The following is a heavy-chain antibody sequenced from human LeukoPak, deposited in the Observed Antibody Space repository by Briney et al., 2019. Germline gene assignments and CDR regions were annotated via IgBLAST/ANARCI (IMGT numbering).Heavy chain of an antibody. CDR1: GGSISNYY. J-gene: IGHJ4*02. V-gene: IGHV4-59*01. CDR3: ARVRYCGTNRCYDREFDN. D-gene: IGHD2-8*01. CDR2: IYYSGNT. Sequence: PSETLSLTCTVSGGSISNYYWSWIRQPPGKGLEWIGYIYYSGNTNYNPPLKSRVTISVDTSKNQFSLKLNSVTAADTAVYYCARVRYCGTNRCYDREFDNWGQGTLVTVSS.